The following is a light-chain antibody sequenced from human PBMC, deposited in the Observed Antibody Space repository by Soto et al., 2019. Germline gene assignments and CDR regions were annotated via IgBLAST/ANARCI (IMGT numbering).Light chain of an antibody. CDR3: CSHVGSYSYV. Sequence: QSALTQPRSVSGSPGQSGTVSCIGTSSDVGDYNSVSWYQQHLGKAPKLMIYDVSKRPSGVPDRFAGSKSGNPASLTISGLQAEDEADYYCCSHVGSYSYVFGIGTKLTVL. CDR1: SSDVGDYNS. V-gene: IGLV2-11*01. J-gene: IGLJ1*01. CDR2: DVS.